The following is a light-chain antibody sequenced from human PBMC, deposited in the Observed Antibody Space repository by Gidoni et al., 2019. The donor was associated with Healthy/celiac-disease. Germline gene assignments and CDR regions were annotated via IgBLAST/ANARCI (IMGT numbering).Light chain of an antibody. CDR3: QAWDSSSYV. CDR2: QDS. V-gene: IGLV3-1*01. J-gene: IGLJ1*01. Sequence: SYELTQPPSVSVSPGQTASITCAGDKLGDKYACWYQQKPGQSPVLVIYQDSKRPSWIPARFSGSNSGNTATLTISGTEAMDEADYYCQAWDSSSYVFGTGTKVTVL. CDR1: KLGDKY.